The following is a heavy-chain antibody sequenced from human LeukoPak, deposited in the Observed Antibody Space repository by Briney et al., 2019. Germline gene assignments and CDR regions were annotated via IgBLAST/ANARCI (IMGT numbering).Heavy chain of an antibody. CDR1: GFTFSSYA. CDR2: ISGSGGST. D-gene: IGHD2-21*02. V-gene: IGHV3-23*01. Sequence: QSGGSLRLSCAASGFTFSSYAMSWVRQAPGKGLEWVSAISGSGGSTYYADSVKGRFTISRDNSKNTLYLQMNSLGAEDTAVYYCAKSKHIVVVTAIRAPLDYWGQGTLVTVSS. CDR3: AKSKHIVVVTAIRAPLDY. J-gene: IGHJ4*02.